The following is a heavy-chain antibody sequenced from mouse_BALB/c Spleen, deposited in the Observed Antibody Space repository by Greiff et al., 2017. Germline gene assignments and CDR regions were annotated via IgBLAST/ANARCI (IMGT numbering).Heavy chain of an antibody. D-gene: IGHD2-1*01. Sequence: VQLQQPGAELVKPGASVKLSCKASGYTFTSYWMHWVKQRPGQGLEWIGEIDPSDSYTNYNQKFKGKATLTVDKSSSTAYMQLSSLTSEDSAVYYCARRGNYNYAMDYWGQGTSVTVSS. CDR1: GYTFTSYW. CDR3: ARRGNYNYAMDY. J-gene: IGHJ4*01. V-gene: IGHV1-69*02. CDR2: IDPSDSYT.